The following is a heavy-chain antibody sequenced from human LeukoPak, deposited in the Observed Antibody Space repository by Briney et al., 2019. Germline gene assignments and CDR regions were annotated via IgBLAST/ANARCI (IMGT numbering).Heavy chain of an antibody. Sequence: GRSLRLSCAASGFTFSTYGMYWVRQAPGKGLEWVAVISFDGSNKYYADSVKGRFTISRDNSKNTLYLQMNSLRPEDTALYYCAKELGLQGRYTYGLCISWGQGTLVTVSS. D-gene: IGHD5-18*01. J-gene: IGHJ5*02. CDR3: AKELGLQGRYTYGLCIS. V-gene: IGHV3-30*18. CDR1: GFTFSTYG. CDR2: ISFDGSNK.